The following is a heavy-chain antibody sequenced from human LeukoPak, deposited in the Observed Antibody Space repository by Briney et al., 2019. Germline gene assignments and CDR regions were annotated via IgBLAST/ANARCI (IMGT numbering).Heavy chain of an antibody. Sequence: SETLSLTCTVSGGSISSGDYYWNWIRQPPGKGLEWIGYIYYSGSTYYNPSLKSRVTISVDTSKNQFSLKLSSVTAADTAVYYCARDLSLGVVTTYGMDVWGQGTTVTVSS. CDR2: IYYSGST. CDR3: ARDLSLGVVTTYGMDV. D-gene: IGHD3-3*01. J-gene: IGHJ6*02. V-gene: IGHV4-30-4*01. CDR1: GGSISSGDYY.